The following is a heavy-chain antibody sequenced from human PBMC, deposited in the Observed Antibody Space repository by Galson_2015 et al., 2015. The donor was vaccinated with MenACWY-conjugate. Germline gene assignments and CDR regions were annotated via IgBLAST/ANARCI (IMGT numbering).Heavy chain of an antibody. V-gene: IGHV3-7*03. CDR1: GFTFSSYW. J-gene: IGHJ5*02. CDR2: IKQDGSEK. D-gene: IGHD2-15*01. Sequence: SLRLSCAASGFTFSSYWMSWVRQAPGKGLEWVANIKQDGSEKYYVDSVKGRFTISRDNAKNSLYLQMNSLRAEDTAVYYCARVGWDIVVVVATYERLLHNWFDPWGQGTLVTVSS. CDR3: ARVGWDIVVVVATYERLLHNWFDP.